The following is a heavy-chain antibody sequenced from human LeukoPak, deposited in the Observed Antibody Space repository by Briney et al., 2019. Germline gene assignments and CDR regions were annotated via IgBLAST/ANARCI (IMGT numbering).Heavy chain of an antibody. Sequence: ASVKVSCKASVYPFISTDLNWVRQATGQGLEWMGWMNPNSGNTGYAQRFQGRVTMTRNTSISTAYMEVSSLRSEDTAMYFCARGRGYNNGWFEADDYWGQGTLVTVSS. J-gene: IGHJ4*02. CDR3: ARGRGYNNGWFEADDY. V-gene: IGHV1-8*01. CDR2: MNPNSGNT. D-gene: IGHD6-19*01. CDR1: VYPFISTD.